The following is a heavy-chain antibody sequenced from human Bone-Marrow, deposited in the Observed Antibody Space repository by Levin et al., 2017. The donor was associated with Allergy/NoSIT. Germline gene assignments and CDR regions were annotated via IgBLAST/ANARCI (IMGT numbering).Heavy chain of an antibody. CDR1: GYTFTTYD. J-gene: IGHJ4*02. CDR3: ARARGYGDS. Sequence: ASVKVSCKASGYTFTTYDINWVRQAPGQGLEWMGWMNSNSPNAGYAQKFQGRVTMTRDTSISTAYMELSSLTSDDTAVYYCARARGYGDSWGQGTLVTVSS. D-gene: IGHD5-18*01. V-gene: IGHV1-8*01. CDR2: MNSNSPNA.